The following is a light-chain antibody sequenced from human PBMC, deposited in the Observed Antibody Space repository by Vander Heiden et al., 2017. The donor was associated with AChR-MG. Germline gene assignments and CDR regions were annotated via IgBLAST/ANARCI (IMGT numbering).Light chain of an antibody. Sequence: SSEPTQDPAVSVALGQPVRITCQGDSLRSNYASWYQQKPRQAPTLVIYGNNNRPSGIPDRFSGSSSGDTASLTITGAQAEDEADFYCNSRDSFGSQLVLFGGGTKLTVL. CDR1: SLRSNY. CDR3: NSRDSFGSQLVL. V-gene: IGLV3-19*01. J-gene: IGLJ2*01. CDR2: GNN.